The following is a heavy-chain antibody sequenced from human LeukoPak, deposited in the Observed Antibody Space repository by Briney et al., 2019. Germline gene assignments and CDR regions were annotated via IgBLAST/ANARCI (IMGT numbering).Heavy chain of an antibody. CDR3: ARGQKMVAGKPLIY. D-gene: IGHD6-19*01. J-gene: IGHJ4*02. CDR2: INPNSGGT. V-gene: IGHV1-2*02. Sequence: GASVKVSCKASGCTFTGYYMHWVRQAPGQGLEWMGWINPNSGGTNYAQKFQGRVTMTRDTSINTAYMELSRLRSDDTAVYYCARGQKMVAGKPLIYWGQGTLVTVSS. CDR1: GCTFTGYY.